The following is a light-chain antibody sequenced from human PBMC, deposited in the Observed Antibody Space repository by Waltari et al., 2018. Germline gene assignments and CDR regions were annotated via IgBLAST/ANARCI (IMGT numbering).Light chain of an antibody. J-gene: IGKJ4*01. V-gene: IGKV3-11*01. Sequence: EIVLTQSPATLSLSAGERATLSCRASQNIYTYLAWYQQKPGQAPRLLIHDASIRATGTPARFSGSGCGTDFTLTISRLEPEDFAVYYCQQRVNWPSLTFGGGTRVEIK. CDR1: QNIYTY. CDR3: QQRVNWPSLT. CDR2: DAS.